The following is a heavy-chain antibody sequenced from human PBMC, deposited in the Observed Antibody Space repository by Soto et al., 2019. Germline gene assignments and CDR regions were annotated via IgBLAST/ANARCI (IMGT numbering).Heavy chain of an antibody. J-gene: IGHJ5*02. CDR2: ISGSGGST. D-gene: IGHD3-10*01. CDR3: AKDNGRVSGFDWFDP. Sequence: GGSLRLSCAASGFTFSSYAMSWVRQAPGKGLEWVSAISGSGGSTYYADSVKGRFTISRDNSKNTLYLQMNSLRAEDTAVYYCAKDNGRVSGFDWFDPWGQGTLVTVSS. CDR1: GFTFSSYA. V-gene: IGHV3-23*01.